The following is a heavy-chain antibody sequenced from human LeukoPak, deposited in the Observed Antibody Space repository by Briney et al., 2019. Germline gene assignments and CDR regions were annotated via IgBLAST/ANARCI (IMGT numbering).Heavy chain of an antibody. V-gene: IGHV3-9*01. CDR1: GFTFDDYA. J-gene: IGHJ4*02. CDR3: AKLGYSYGYDGESYFDY. Sequence: GRSLRLSCAASGFTFDDYAMHWVRQAPGKGLEWVSGISWNSGSIGYADSVKGRFTISRDNSKNTLYLQMNSLRAEDTAVYYCAKLGYSYGYDGESYFDYWGQGTLVTVSS. CDR2: ISWNSGSI. D-gene: IGHD5-18*01.